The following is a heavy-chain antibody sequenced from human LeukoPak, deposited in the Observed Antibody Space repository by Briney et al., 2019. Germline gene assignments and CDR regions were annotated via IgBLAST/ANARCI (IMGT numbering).Heavy chain of an antibody. CDR3: ARTTYYYGSGSYGGIDY. CDR2: IYYSGST. CDR1: GGSISSSSYY. J-gene: IGHJ4*02. V-gene: IGHV4-39*07. D-gene: IGHD3-10*01. Sequence: SETLSLTCTVSGGSISSSSYYWGWIRQPPGKGREWIGSIYYSGSTNYNPSLKSRVTISVDTSKNQFSLKLSSVTAADTAVYYCARTTYYYGSGSYGGIDYWGQGTLVTVSS.